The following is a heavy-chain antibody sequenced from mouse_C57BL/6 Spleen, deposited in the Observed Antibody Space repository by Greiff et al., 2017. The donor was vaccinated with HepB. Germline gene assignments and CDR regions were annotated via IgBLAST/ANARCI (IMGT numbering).Heavy chain of an antibody. J-gene: IGHJ4*01. V-gene: IGHV1-82*01. Sequence: QVQLQQSGPELVKPGASVKISCKASGYAFSSSWMNWVKQRPGKGLEWIGRIYPGDGDTNYNGKFKGKATLTADKSSSTAYMQLSSLTSEDSAVYFCARGYEGAMDYWGQGTSVTVSS. CDR2: IYPGDGDT. D-gene: IGHD2-3*01. CDR3: ARGYEGAMDY. CDR1: GYAFSSSW.